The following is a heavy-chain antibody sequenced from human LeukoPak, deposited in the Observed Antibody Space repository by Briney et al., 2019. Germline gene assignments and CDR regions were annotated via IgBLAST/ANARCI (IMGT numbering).Heavy chain of an antibody. CDR1: GFTFGKYW. Sequence: PGGSLRLSCVASGFTFGKYWMSWVRQAPGKGLEWVANIKLEGSEKNYVDSVKGRFTISRDNTKNSLYLQMNSLRAEDTAVYYCGKNRYSGSLSPFDIWGQGTMVTVSS. V-gene: IGHV3-7*03. J-gene: IGHJ3*02. CDR3: GKNRYSGSLSPFDI. D-gene: IGHD1-26*01. CDR2: IKLEGSEK.